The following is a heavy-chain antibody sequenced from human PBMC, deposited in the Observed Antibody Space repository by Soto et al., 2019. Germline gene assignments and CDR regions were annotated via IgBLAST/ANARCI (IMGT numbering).Heavy chain of an antibody. D-gene: IGHD2-21*01. CDR3: VHRPYCDTWYAGIWWFDP. CDR1: GFSLNTSGLG. Sequence: QITLKESGPTLVKPTQTLTLTCTFSGFSLNTSGLGVGWIRQPPGKALEWLALIYWDDDEYYSPSLKSRLTITMDTSKYQLVLSIANMDPVDTATYYCVHRPYCDTWYAGIWWFDPWGQGTLVTVSS. CDR2: IYWDDDE. V-gene: IGHV2-5*02. J-gene: IGHJ5*02.